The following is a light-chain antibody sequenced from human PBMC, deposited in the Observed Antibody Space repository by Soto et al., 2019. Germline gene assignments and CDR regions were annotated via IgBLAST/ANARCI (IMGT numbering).Light chain of an antibody. CDR1: QGISNY. Sequence: DIQMTQSSSSLSASVADRVTITCRASQGISNYLSWYQQKPGKVPKLLIYTSSTFQSGVPSRFSGSGSGTGFTVSITGLQPEDIATVYCKKNDDAPLTVGGGTKVDIK. J-gene: IGKJ4*01. CDR3: KKNDDAPLT. V-gene: IGKV1-27*01. CDR2: TSS.